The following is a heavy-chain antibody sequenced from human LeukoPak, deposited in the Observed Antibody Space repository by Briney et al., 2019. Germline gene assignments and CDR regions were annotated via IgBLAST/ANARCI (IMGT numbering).Heavy chain of an antibody. D-gene: IGHD3-22*01. J-gene: IGHJ2*01. V-gene: IGHV1-3*01. CDR1: GYTFTSYA. CDR2: INAGNGNT. CDR3: ARDFAGSYYDSSGYYPYWYFDL. Sequence: GAPVKVSCKASGYTFTSYAMHWVRQAPGQRLEWMGWINAGNGNTKYSQKFQGRVTITRDTSASAAYMELSSLRSEDTAVYYCARDFAGSYYDSSGYYPYWYFDLWGRGTLVTVSS.